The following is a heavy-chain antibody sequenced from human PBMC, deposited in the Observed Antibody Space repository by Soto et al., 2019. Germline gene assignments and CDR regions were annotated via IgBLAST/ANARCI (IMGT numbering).Heavy chain of an antibody. V-gene: IGHV1-24*01. CDR2: FDPEDGET. CDR1: GSTLTELS. D-gene: IGHD3-10*01. CDR3: ATGRAYGSGSYYYYGMDV. J-gene: IGHJ6*02. Sequence: ASVKVSCKVSGSTLTELSMHWVRQAPGKGLEWMGGFDPEDGETIYAQKFQGRVTMTEDTSTDTAYMELSSLRSEDTAVYYCATGRAYGSGSYYYYGMDVWGQGTTVTVSS.